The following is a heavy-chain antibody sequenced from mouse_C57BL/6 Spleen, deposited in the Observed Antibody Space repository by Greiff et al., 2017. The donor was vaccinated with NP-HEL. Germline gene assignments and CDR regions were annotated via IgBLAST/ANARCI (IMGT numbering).Heavy chain of an antibody. Sequence: VQLKQSGGGLVKPGGSLKLSCAASGFTFSSYAMSWVRQTPEKRLEWVATISDGGSYTYYPDNVKGRFTISRDNAKNNLYLQMSHLKSEDTAMYYCARDLLKGDYYAMDYWGQGTSVTVSS. J-gene: IGHJ4*01. CDR1: GFTFSSYA. D-gene: IGHD2-14*01. CDR3: ARDLLKGDYYAMDY. CDR2: ISDGGSYT. V-gene: IGHV5-4*01.